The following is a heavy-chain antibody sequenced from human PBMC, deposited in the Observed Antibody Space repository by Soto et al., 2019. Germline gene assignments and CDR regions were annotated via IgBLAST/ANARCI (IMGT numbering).Heavy chain of an antibody. CDR1: GGTFSSYA. CDR2: IIPSFGTA. D-gene: IGHD6-19*01. V-gene: IGHV1-69*01. Sequence: VQVVQSGAEVQKPGSSVKVSCKASGGTFSSYAISWVRQAPGQGLEWMRGIIPSFGTANYAQKFQGRVTITADESTSTAYMELSSLRSEDTAVSYCARDSLGSGIAVAGTVDYWGQGTLVNVSS. J-gene: IGHJ4*02. CDR3: ARDSLGSGIAVAGTVDY.